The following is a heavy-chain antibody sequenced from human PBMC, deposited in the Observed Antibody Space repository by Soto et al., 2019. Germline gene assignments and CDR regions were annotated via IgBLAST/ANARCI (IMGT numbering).Heavy chain of an antibody. V-gene: IGHV4-39*02. CDR2: IDYSGST. J-gene: IGHJ5*02. CDR1: GDSITKNSHY. Sequence: SETLSLTCTVSGDSITKNSHYWGWIRQPPGKTLEWIGVIDYSGSTLYNPSLRSRITMSIDTSKKFFPLRMTSVSASETALYYCTRLSTPHDTPATSWFGHWGQGTLVTVSS. D-gene: IGHD3-9*01. CDR3: TRLSTPHDTPATSWFGH.